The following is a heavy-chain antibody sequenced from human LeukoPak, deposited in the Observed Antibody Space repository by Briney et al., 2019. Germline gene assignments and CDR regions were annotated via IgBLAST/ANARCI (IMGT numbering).Heavy chain of an antibody. CDR1: GYTFTGYY. Sequence: ASVKVSCKASGYTFTGYYMHWVRQAPGQGLEWMGWINPNSGGTNYAQKFQGRVTMTRDTSISTAYMERSRLRSDDTAAYYCARAPLEWLLLAAGYNYYGMDVWGQGTMVTVSS. V-gene: IGHV1-2*02. CDR3: ARAPLEWLLLAAGYNYYGMDV. J-gene: IGHJ6*02. CDR2: INPNSGGT. D-gene: IGHD3-3*01.